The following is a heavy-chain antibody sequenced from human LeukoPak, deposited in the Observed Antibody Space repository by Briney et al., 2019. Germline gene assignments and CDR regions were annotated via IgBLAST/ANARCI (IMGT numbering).Heavy chain of an antibody. J-gene: IGHJ6*02. CDR3: AKDSLSYTYYYGMDV. CDR2: IKQDGSEK. Sequence: GGSLRLSCAASGFTFSNYWMSWVRQAPGKGLEWVANIKQDGSEKYYVDSVKGRFTISRDNAKNSLYLQMNSLRAEDTAVYYCAKDSLSYTYYYGMDVWGQGTTVTVSS. CDR1: GFTFSNYW. D-gene: IGHD2-8*01. V-gene: IGHV3-7*01.